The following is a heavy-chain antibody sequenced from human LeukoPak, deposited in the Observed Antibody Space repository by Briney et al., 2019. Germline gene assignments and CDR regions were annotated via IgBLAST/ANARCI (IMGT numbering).Heavy chain of an antibody. J-gene: IGHJ4*02. CDR1: GFTFRTYS. CDR2: ISDSSTYT. V-gene: IGHV3-21*06. Sequence: GGSLRLSCAASGFTFRTYSMHWVRQAPGKGLEWVSSISDSSTYTKYADSLKGRFTISRDNTKNSLYLEMNSLRAEDTAVYYCARGDGSGWYEATFDYWGQGTLVTVSS. D-gene: IGHD6-19*01. CDR3: ARGDGSGWYEATFDY.